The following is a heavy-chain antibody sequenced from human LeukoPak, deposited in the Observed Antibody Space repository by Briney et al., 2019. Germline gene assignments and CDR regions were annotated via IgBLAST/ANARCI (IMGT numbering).Heavy chain of an antibody. CDR1: GFTFSSYA. Sequence: PGGSLRLSCAASGFTFSSYAMSWVRQAPGKGLEWVSLIYSGGSTYYADSVKGRFTISRDNSKNTLYLQMNSLRAEDTAVYYCAREACGGDCYSGPYFDYWGQGTLVTVSS. V-gene: IGHV3-53*01. CDR3: AREACGGDCYSGPYFDY. J-gene: IGHJ4*02. D-gene: IGHD2-21*02. CDR2: IYSGGST.